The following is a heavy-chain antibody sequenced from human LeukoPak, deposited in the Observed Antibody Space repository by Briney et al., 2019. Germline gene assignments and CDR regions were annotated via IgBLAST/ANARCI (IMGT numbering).Heavy chain of an antibody. Sequence: SETLSLTCTVSGGSISSYYWSWIRQPPGKGLEWIGYIYYSGSTNYNPSLKSRVTISVDTSKNQFSLKLSSVTAADTAVYYCARVFGGGNYYFDYWGQGTLVTVSS. CDR2: IYYSGST. CDR1: GGSISSYY. V-gene: IGHV4-59*01. CDR3: ARVFGGGNYYFDY. D-gene: IGHD3-10*01. J-gene: IGHJ4*02.